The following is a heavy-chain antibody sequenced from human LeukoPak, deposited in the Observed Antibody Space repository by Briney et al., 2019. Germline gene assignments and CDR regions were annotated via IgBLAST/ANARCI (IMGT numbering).Heavy chain of an antibody. CDR1: GGSISSYY. V-gene: IGHV4-59*01. D-gene: IGHD3-9*01. J-gene: IGHJ5*02. CDR3: ARLSITVRYFDWLSGFDP. Sequence: SETLSLTCTVSGGSISSYYWSWIRQPPGKGLEWIGYIYYSGSTNYNPSLKSRVTISVDTSKNQFSLKLSSVTAADTAVYYCARLSITVRYFDWLSGFDPWGQGTLVTVSS. CDR2: IYYSGST.